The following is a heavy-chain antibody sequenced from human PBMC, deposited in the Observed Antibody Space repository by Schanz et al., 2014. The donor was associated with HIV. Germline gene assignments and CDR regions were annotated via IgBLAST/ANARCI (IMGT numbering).Heavy chain of an antibody. CDR2: VFSNGAT. CDR3: ARAGQWFGHLD. V-gene: IGHV4-34*12. J-gene: IGHJ4*02. CDR1: GGSLSGYD. D-gene: IGHD3-10*01. Sequence: QVQLQQWGAGLLNSSETLSLTCAVYGGSLSGYDWNWIRQSPGKGLEWIGNVFSNGATKYNPSLQSRVTISVDTSQNQFSLKLTSVTAADTAVYFCARAGQWFGHLDWGQGTLVTVSS.